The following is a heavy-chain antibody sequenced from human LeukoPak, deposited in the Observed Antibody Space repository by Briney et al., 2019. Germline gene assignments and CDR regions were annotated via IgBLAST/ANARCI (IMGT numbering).Heavy chain of an antibody. Sequence: SETLSLTCAVYGGSFSGYYWSWIRQPPGKGLEWIGEINHSGSTIYNPSLKSRVTISVDTSKNQFSLKLSSVTAADTAVYYCASGPSVAAAAAYNWFDPWGQGTLVTVSS. CDR3: ASGPSVAAAAAYNWFDP. D-gene: IGHD6-13*01. CDR1: GGSFSGYY. J-gene: IGHJ5*02. V-gene: IGHV4-34*01. CDR2: INHSGST.